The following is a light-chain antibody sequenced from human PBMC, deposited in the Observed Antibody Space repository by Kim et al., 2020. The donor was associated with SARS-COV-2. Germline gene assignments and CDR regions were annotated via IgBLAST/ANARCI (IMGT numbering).Light chain of an antibody. Sequence: IVMTQSPATLSVSPGERVTLSCRASQSVRNNLAWYQQRPGQAPRLLIYGASTRATDVSERFSGSGSGTEFTLTIRSLQSEDLAVYYCQQYNDWPRLTFGGGTKVDIK. CDR1: QSVRNN. V-gene: IGKV3-15*01. CDR3: QQYNDWPRLT. J-gene: IGKJ4*01. CDR2: GAS.